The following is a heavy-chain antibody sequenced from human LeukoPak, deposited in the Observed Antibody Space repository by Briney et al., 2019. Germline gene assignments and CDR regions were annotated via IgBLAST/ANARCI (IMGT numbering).Heavy chain of an antibody. J-gene: IGHJ4*02. V-gene: IGHV3-66*01. CDR3: ARYAGSD. CDR2: INSGGTT. Sequence: GGSLRLSCAASGFTVSSTFMSWVRQAPGKGLEWVSVINSGGTTYYADSVKGRFTISRDNSKSTLYLQMDSLRAEDTAVYYCARYAGSDWGQGTLVTVSS. CDR1: GFTVSSTF. D-gene: IGHD1-14*01.